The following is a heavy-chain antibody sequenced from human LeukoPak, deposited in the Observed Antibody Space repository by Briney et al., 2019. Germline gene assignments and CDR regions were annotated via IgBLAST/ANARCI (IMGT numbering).Heavy chain of an antibody. Sequence: SETLSLTCTVSGGSISSYYWSWIRQPPGKGLEWIGYIYYSGSTNYNPSLKSRVTISVDTSKNQFSLKLSSVTAADTAVYHCARTVHYYSSMDVWSKVTTVTVSS. CDR1: GGSISSYY. CDR3: ARTVHYYSSMDV. D-gene: IGHD1-1*01. J-gene: IGHJ6*03. V-gene: IGHV4-59*01. CDR2: IYYSGST.